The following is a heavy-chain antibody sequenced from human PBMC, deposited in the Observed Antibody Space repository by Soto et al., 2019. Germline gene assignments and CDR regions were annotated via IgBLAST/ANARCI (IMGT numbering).Heavy chain of an antibody. Sequence: EVQLVQSGAEVKKPGESLKISCKGSGYSFTSYWIRWLRQMPGKGLEWMGIIYPGDSDTRYSPSFQGQVTISADKSISTAYLQWSSLKASDTAMYYCAGNSEAGKYCYGMDVWGQGTTVTVSS. CDR3: AGNSEAGKYCYGMDV. V-gene: IGHV5-51*01. CDR1: GYSFTSYW. J-gene: IGHJ6*02. CDR2: IYPGDSDT. D-gene: IGHD6-13*01.